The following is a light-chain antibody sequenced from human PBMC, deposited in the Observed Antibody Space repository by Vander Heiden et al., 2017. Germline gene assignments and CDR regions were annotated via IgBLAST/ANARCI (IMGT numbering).Light chain of an antibody. CDR1: QSISSY. CDR3: QQCHSTPWT. CDR2: AAS. V-gene: IGKV1-39*01. J-gene: IGKJ1*01. Sequence: DIKMTQPPSSLSASVGDRATITCRASQSISSYLNWYQQKPGKAPNLLIYAASSLQSGVPSRFSGSGSGTDFTLTISSLQPEDVAIYYCQQCHSTPWTFGQGTKLEYK.